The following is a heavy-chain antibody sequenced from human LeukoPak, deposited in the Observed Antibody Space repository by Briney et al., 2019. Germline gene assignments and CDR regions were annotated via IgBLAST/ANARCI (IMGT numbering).Heavy chain of an antibody. CDR1: GGSISSYY. Sequence: SETLSLTCTVSGGSISSYYWSWIRQPAGKGLEWIARIYTSGSTNYNPSLKSRVTMSVDTSKNQFSLKLSSVTAADTAVYYCARGVATSYYYYMDVWGKGTTVTVSS. CDR2: IYTSGST. CDR3: ARGVATSYYYYMDV. D-gene: IGHD5-12*01. J-gene: IGHJ6*03. V-gene: IGHV4-4*07.